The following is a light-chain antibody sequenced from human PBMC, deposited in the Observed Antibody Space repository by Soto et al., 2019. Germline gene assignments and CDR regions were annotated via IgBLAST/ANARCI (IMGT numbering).Light chain of an antibody. CDR1: QSVSSY. CDR3: QQRSNWPRT. V-gene: IGKV3-11*01. CDR2: DAS. Sequence: EIVLTQSPATLSFSPGERATLSCRASQSVSSYLAWYQQKPGQAPRLLIYDASNRATGIPARFSGSGSGTDFTLTISSLEPEDFAVYYCQQRSNWPRTFGQGTKVEIQ. J-gene: IGKJ1*01.